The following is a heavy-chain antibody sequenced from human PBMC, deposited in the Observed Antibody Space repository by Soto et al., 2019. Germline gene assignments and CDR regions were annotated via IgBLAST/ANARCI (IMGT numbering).Heavy chain of an antibody. CDR1: GGSCSSYY. J-gene: IGHJ4*02. Sequence: SETLSLTCTVSGGSCSSYYWSWIRQPPGKGLEWIGYIYYDGYTDYNPSLKSRVTISIDRSKNHFSLNLNSVTAADTAVYYCARGSTSRWDYWGQGTLVTVSS. D-gene: IGHD2-15*01. CDR3: ARGSTSRWDY. V-gene: IGHV4-59*01. CDR2: IYYDGYT.